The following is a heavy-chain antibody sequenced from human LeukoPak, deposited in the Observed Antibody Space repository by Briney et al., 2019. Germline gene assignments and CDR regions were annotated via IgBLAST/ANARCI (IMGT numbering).Heavy chain of an antibody. CDR1: GFTFSSYW. CDR3: ARGGSIVDYYGMDV. D-gene: IGHD2-21*01. CDR2: IDHGVNK. J-gene: IGHJ6*02. Sequence: VSLILSCSASGFTFSSYWMHWVRQPPGKGLEWVSIIDHGVNKYYVHSVKGRFTISRDNSKTTLYLQMNRLRAGDTAVYYYARGGSIVDYYGMDVWGQGTTVTVSS. V-gene: IGHV3-66*01.